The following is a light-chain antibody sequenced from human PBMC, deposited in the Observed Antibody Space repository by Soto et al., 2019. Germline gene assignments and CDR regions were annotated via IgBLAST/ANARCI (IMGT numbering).Light chain of an antibody. CDR1: QSIFNN. V-gene: IGKV1-33*01. J-gene: IGKJ4*01. CDR2: DAS. Sequence: DVQLSQAPSTLPASVGDRVAITCQATQSIFNNLNWFQQRPGKAPQLLISDASQLEPGVPSRFSGQRSGTDFTFIISDLQAEDFATYFCQQYEDLPLTFGGGTRVEV. CDR3: QQYEDLPLT.